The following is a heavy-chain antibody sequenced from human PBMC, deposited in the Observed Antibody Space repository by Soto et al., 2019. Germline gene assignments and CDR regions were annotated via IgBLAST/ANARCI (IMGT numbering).Heavy chain of an antibody. J-gene: IGHJ6*02. CDR1: GFTFSSYA. D-gene: IGHD6-13*01. Sequence: QPGGSLRLSCAASGFTFSSYAMSWVRQAPGKGLEWVSGISGSGGSTYYADSVKGRLTISRDNSKNTLYVQMNSLRAEDTAAYYCAKHAASYYYGMDVWGQGTTVTVSS. V-gene: IGHV3-23*01. CDR2: ISGSGGST. CDR3: AKHAASYYYGMDV.